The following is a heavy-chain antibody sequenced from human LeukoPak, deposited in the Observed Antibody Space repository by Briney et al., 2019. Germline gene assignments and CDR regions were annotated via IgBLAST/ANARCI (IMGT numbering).Heavy chain of an antibody. CDR2: ISHTGST. CDR1: GGSIGGDH. V-gene: IGHV4-59*08. D-gene: IGHD6-19*01. CDR3: ARAVTGTSLVDF. J-gene: IGHJ4*02. Sequence: SETLSLTCTISGGSIGGDHWSWIRQAPGEGLEWIGYISHTGSTSYNPSLRSRVTISLNTPENQFSLRLTSVTAADTAVYYCARAVTGTSLVDFWGQGTLVAVSS.